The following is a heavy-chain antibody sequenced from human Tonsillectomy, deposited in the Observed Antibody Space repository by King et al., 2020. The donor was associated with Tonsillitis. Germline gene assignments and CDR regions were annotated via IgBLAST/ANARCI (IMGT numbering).Heavy chain of an antibody. Sequence: VQLVESGGGLVQPGGSLRLSCAASGFTFSSYAMSWVRQAPGKGLEWVSTFSGSGGSTYYADAVKGRFTISRDNSMNTLYVQMNSLIAEDTAVYYCAKVANSNAYDYFDYWGQGTLVTVAS. CDR1: GFTFSSYA. CDR2: FSGSGGST. V-gene: IGHV3-23*04. J-gene: IGHJ4*02. CDR3: AKVANSNAYDYFDY. D-gene: IGHD4-11*01.